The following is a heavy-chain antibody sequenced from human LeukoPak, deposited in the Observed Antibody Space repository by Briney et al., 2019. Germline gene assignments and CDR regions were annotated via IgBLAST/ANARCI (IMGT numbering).Heavy chain of an antibody. CDR2: INPSAGST. J-gene: IGHJ5*02. CDR1: GYTFTSYY. D-gene: IGHD2-2*01. Sequence: ASVKVSCKASGYTFTSYYMHWVRQAPGQGLEWMGIINPSAGSTSYAQKFQGRVTMTRDTSTSTVYMELSSLRSEDTAVYYCARGGGYQDRSGWFDPWGQGTLVTVSS. CDR3: ARGGGYQDRSGWFDP. V-gene: IGHV1-46*01.